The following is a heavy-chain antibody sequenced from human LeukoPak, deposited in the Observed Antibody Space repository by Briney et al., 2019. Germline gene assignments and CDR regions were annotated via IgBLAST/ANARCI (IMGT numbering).Heavy chain of an antibody. D-gene: IGHD3-16*02. CDR3: ARGVGGLRLGELSFLDY. V-gene: IGHV4-31*03. CDR1: GGSISSGGYY. CDR2: IYYSGST. J-gene: IGHJ4*02. Sequence: SETLSLTCTVSGGSISSGGYYWSWIRQHPGKGLEWIGYIYYSGSTYYNPSLKSRVTISVDTSKNQFSLKLSSVTAADTAVYYCARGVGGLRLGELSFLDYWGQGTLVTVSS.